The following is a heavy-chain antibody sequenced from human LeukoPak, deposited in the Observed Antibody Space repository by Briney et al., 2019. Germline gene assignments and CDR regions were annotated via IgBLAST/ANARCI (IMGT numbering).Heavy chain of an antibody. D-gene: IGHD3-10*01. CDR2: IYYRGNS. V-gene: IGHV4-39*01. Sequence: SETLSLTCTVSGVSINNNNYYWGWIRQPPGKGLEWIGSIYYRGNSYYNPSLNSRVTISVHTSKNQFSLKLRSVTAAKPAVYSCASPISTRWYGGFAYWGQGTLVTVSS. J-gene: IGHJ4*02. CDR1: GVSINNNNYY. CDR3: ASPISTRWYGGFAY.